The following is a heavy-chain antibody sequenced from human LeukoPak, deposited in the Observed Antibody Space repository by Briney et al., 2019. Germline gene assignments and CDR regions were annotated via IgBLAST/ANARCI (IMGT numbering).Heavy chain of an antibody. CDR2: ISAYNGNT. CDR1: GYTFTSYG. CDR3: ATYYDYIWGSYRPPNTAFDY. D-gene: IGHD3-16*02. V-gene: IGHV1-18*01. Sequence: GASVKVSCKASGYTFTSYGISWVRQAPGQGPEWMGWISAYNGNTNYAQKLQGRVTMTTDASTSTAYMELRSLRSDDTAVYYCATYYDYIWGSYRPPNTAFDYWGQGTLVTVSS. J-gene: IGHJ4*02.